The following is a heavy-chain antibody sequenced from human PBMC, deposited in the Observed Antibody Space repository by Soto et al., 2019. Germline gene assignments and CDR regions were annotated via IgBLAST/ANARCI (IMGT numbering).Heavy chain of an antibody. CDR2: ISASGRDT. J-gene: IGHJ4*02. CDR3: AKGKTTGWYYFDY. V-gene: IGHV3-23*01. D-gene: IGHD6-19*01. Sequence: PRLSCAASGFTFANYAMSWVRQAPGKGLEWVAGISASGRDTYYADSVKDRFTISRDSSKNTLYLQMNSLRAEDTAKYFCAKGKTTGWYYFDYWGQGTLVTVSS. CDR1: GFTFANYA.